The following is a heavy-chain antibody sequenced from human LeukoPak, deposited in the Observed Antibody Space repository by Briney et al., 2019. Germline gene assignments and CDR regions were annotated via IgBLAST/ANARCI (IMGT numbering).Heavy chain of an antibody. D-gene: IGHD3-10*01. CDR3: ARLRGGHWFDP. CDR2: IYTSGST. J-gene: IGHJ5*02. V-gene: IGHV4-4*09. CDR1: GGSISSYY. Sequence: PSETLSLTCTVSGGSISSYYWSWIRQPPGKGLEWIGYIYTSGSTNYNPSLKSRVTISVDTSKNQFSLKLSSVTAADTAVYYCARLRGGHWFDPWGQGTLVTVSS.